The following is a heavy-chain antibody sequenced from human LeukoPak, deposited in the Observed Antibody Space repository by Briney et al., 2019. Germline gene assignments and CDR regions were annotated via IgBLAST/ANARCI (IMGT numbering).Heavy chain of an antibody. D-gene: IGHD1-7*01. CDR2: IYHSGST. Sequence: SETLSLTCTVSGYSISSGYYWGWIRQPPGKGLEWIGSIYHSGSTYYNPSLKSRVTISVDTSKNQFSLKLSSVTAAGTAVYYCARAGGGTTSHYYYYYMDVWGKGTTVTVSS. CDR1: GYSISSGYY. V-gene: IGHV4-38-2*02. CDR3: ARAGGGTTSHYYYYYMDV. J-gene: IGHJ6*03.